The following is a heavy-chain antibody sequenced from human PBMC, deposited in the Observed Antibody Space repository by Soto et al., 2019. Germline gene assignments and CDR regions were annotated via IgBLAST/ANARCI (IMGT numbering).Heavy chain of an antibody. CDR2: INVGNGDT. Sequence: QVQLVQSGAEEKKPGASVIVSCKASGYTFTHYSIHWARQAPGQRPEWMGWINVGNGDTKYLQQFQGRVTITRDTSANTVYMELGSLKSEDTAIYYCARDGMRGQWLGGYWGQGTVVTVSS. D-gene: IGHD6-19*01. J-gene: IGHJ4*02. V-gene: IGHV1-3*05. CDR1: GYTFTHYS. CDR3: ARDGMRGQWLGGY.